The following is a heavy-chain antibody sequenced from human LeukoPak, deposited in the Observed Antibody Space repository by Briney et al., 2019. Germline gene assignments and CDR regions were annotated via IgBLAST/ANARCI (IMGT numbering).Heavy chain of an antibody. D-gene: IGHD3-16*01. J-gene: IGHJ5*02. CDR2: ISYDGSNK. CDR1: GFTFSSYS. Sequence: GGSLRLSCAASGFTFSSYSMNWVRQAPGKGLEWVAVISYDGSNKYYADSVKGRFTISRDNSKNTLYLQMNSLRAEDTAVYYCASEADRICVWGTHNWFDPWGQGTLVTVSS. V-gene: IGHV3-30*03. CDR3: ASEADRICVWGTHNWFDP.